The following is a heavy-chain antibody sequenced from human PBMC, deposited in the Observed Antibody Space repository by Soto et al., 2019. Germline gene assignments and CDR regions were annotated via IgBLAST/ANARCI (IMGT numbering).Heavy chain of an antibody. D-gene: IGHD6-13*01. CDR3: ARSAIAAAETEWFDP. CDR2: IYYSGST. Sequence: QVQLQESGPALVKPSQTLSLTCTVSGGSISSGGYYWSWIRQHPGKGLEWIGYIYYSGSTYYNPSLKSRVTISVDTSKNQFSLKLSSVTAADTAVYYCARSAIAAAETEWFDPWGQGTLVTVSS. CDR1: GGSISSGGYY. J-gene: IGHJ5*02. V-gene: IGHV4-31*03.